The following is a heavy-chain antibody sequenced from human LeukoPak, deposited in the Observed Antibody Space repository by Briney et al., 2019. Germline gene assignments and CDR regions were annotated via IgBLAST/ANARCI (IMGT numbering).Heavy chain of an antibody. J-gene: IGHJ4*02. Sequence: SETLSLTCTVSTDSISSGHYYWGWIRQTPEKGLEWIASIYYSGNTYYNPSLTSLKSRVSISIDTANNQFSLKLSSVTAADTAMYYCARSIIRGLITGVCDYWGQGTLVTVSS. CDR2: IYYSGNT. D-gene: IGHD3-10*01. V-gene: IGHV4-39*01. CDR3: ARSIIRGLITGVCDY. CDR1: TDSISSGHYY.